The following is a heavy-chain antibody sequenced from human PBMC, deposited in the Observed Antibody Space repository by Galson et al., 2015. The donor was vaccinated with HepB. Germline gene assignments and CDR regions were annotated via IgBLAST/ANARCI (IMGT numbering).Heavy chain of an antibody. D-gene: IGHD3/OR15-3a*01. Sequence: SLRLSCAASGSTLSGSGIHWVRQAPGKGLEWVGRIRNGANYYATAYAPSVRGRFTVSRDDLKSTAYLQMNSLTPEDTAVYYCTRPGYGSSWFLDYAHGVDVWGQGTTVIVS. J-gene: IGHJ6*02. CDR2: IRNGANYYAT. V-gene: IGHV3-73*01. CDR3: TRPGYGSSWFLDYAHGVDV. CDR1: GSTLSGSG.